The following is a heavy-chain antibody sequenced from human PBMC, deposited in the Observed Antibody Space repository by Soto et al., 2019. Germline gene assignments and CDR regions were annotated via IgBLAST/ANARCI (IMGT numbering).Heavy chain of an antibody. CDR2: INAGNGNT. D-gene: IGHD2-2*01. J-gene: IGHJ5*02. CDR1: GYTFTSYA. Sequence: ASVNVSCKASGYTFTSYAMHWVRQAPGQRLEWMGWINAGNGNTKYSQKFQGRVTITRDTSASTAYMELSSLRSEDTAVYYCARNPRYCSSTSCPHNWFDPWGQGTLVTVSS. V-gene: IGHV1-3*01. CDR3: ARNPRYCSSTSCPHNWFDP.